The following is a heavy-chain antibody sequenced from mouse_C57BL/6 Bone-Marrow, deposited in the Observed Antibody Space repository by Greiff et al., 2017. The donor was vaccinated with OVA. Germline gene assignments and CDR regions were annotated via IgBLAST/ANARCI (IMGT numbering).Heavy chain of an antibody. D-gene: IGHD1-1*01. Sequence: EVQLQQSGPVLVKPGASVKMSCKASGYPFTDYYMNWVKQSHGKSLEWIGVINPYNGGTSYNQKFKGKATLTVDKSSSTAYMELTSLTSEDSAVYYGARGDYGSRYVDYFDYWGQGTTLTVSS. CDR3: ARGDYGSRYVDYFDY. V-gene: IGHV1-19*01. CDR2: INPYNGGT. J-gene: IGHJ2*01. CDR1: GYPFTDYY.